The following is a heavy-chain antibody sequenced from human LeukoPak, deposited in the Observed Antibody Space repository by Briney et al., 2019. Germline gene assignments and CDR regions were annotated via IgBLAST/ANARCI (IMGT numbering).Heavy chain of an antibody. J-gene: IGHJ3*02. CDR1: GYRFTSYW. V-gene: IGHV5-51*01. D-gene: IGHD2-15*01. CDR3: ARHRRCSGGSCYSYDAFDI. Sequence: GEFLKISCKGSGYRFTSYWIGWVRQMPGKGLEWMGVIYPDDSDTRYGPSFQGQVTISADKSISTAYLQWSSLEASDTAMYYCARHRRCSGGSCYSYDAFDIWGQGTMVTVSS. CDR2: IYPDDSDT.